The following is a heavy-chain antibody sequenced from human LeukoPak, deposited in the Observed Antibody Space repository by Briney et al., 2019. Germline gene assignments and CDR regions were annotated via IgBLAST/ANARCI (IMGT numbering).Heavy chain of an antibody. Sequence: GESLKISCKGSGYSFTSYWIGWVRQMPGEGLEWMGIIYPGDSDTRYSPSFQGQVAISADKSISTAYLQWSSLKASDTAMYYCARQGPSGHDAFDIWGQGTMVTVSS. CDR2: IYPGDSDT. CDR3: ARQGPSGHDAFDI. V-gene: IGHV5-51*01. CDR1: GYSFTSYW. D-gene: IGHD3-10*01. J-gene: IGHJ3*02.